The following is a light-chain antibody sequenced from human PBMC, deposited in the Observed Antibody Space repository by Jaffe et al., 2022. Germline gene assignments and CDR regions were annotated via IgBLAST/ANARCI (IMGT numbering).Light chain of an antibody. CDR3: SSHAGNYNWGM. CDR1: SSDIGTYNY. V-gene: IGLV2-8*01. J-gene: IGLJ3*02. Sequence: QSALTQPPSASGSPGQSVTISCTGTSSDIGTYNYVSWYQQHPGKAPKLMIFEVNKRPSGVPDRFSGSKSGNTASLTVSGLQAEDEADYYCSSHAGNYNWGMFGGGTKLTVL. CDR2: EVN.